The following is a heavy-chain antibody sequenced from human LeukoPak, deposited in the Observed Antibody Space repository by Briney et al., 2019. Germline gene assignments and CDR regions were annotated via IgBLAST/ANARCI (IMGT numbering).Heavy chain of an antibody. V-gene: IGHV4-39*01. Sequence: PSETLSLTCTVSGGSISSSSYYWGWIRQPPGKGLEWIGSIYYSGSTYYNPSLKSRVTISVDTSKTQFSLKLSSVTAEDTAVYYCARRILGGGYYDSSGYQDAFDIWGQGTMVTVSS. D-gene: IGHD3-22*01. CDR3: ARRILGGGYYDSSGYQDAFDI. CDR1: GGSISSSSYY. J-gene: IGHJ3*02. CDR2: IYYSGST.